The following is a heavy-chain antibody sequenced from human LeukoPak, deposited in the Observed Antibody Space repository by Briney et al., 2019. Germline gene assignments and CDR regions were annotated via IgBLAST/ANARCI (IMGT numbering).Heavy chain of an antibody. J-gene: IGHJ4*02. CDR1: GDSISSSTYY. CDR2: IYCTGAT. Sequence: SETLSLTCTVSGDSISSSTYYWGWIRQPPGKGLEWIGSIYCTGATYYNPSFKSRVTISVDTSKNQFSLKLSSVTAADTAVYYCARGMRTFDYWGQGTLVTVSS. CDR3: ARGMRTFDY. V-gene: IGHV4-39*01.